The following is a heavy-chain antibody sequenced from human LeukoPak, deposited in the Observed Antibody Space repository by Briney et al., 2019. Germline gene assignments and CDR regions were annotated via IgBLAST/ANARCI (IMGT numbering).Heavy chain of an antibody. CDR2: ISSSSSYT. D-gene: IGHD6-19*01. CDR3: AREEIRLDYFDY. V-gene: IGHV3-11*06. Sequence: GGSLRLSCAASGFTFSDYYMSWIRQAPGKGLEWVSYISSSSSYTNYADSVKGRFTVSRDNAKNSLYLQMNSLRAEDTAVYYCAREEIRLDYFDYWGQGTLVTVSS. J-gene: IGHJ4*02. CDR1: GFTFSDYY.